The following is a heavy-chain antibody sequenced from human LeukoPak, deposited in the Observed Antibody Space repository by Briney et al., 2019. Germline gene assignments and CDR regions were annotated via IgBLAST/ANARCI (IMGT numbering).Heavy chain of an antibody. Sequence: SETLSLTCTVSGGCISSGGYYWSWIRQHPGKGLEWIGYIYYSGSTYYNPSLKSRVTISVDTSKNQFSLKLSSVTAADTAVYYCAREDIVVVPAASGYYYYYMDVWGKGTTVTVSS. J-gene: IGHJ6*03. CDR1: GGCISSGGYY. D-gene: IGHD2-2*01. CDR2: IYYSGST. V-gene: IGHV4-31*03. CDR3: AREDIVVVPAASGYYYYYMDV.